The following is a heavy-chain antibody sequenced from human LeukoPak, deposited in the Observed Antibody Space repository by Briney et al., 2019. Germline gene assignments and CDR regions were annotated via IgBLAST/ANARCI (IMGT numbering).Heavy chain of an antibody. CDR3: AKDPFGSRMEYFQH. Sequence: GRSLRLSCVASGFTFGTYGMHWVRQAPGKGLDWVAAISYDGSDKYYADSVKGRFTISRDKSKNTLYLEMSSLRIEGTAVYYCAKDPFGSRMEYFQHWGQGTLVIVSS. CDR1: GFTFGTYG. V-gene: IGHV3-30*18. CDR2: ISYDGSDK. J-gene: IGHJ1*01. D-gene: IGHD2-15*01.